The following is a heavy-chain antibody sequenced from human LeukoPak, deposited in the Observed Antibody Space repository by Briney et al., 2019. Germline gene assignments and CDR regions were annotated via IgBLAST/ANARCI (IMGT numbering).Heavy chain of an antibody. CDR2: FDPEDGET. D-gene: IGHD3-22*01. V-gene: IGHV1-24*01. CDR3: ATSSGYYYGWFDP. Sequence: GASVKVSCKVSGYTLTELSIHWVRQAPGKGLEWMGGFDPEDGETIYAQKFQGRVTMTEDTSTDTAYMELSSLRSEDTAVYYCATSSGYYYGWFDPWGEGTLVTVSP. CDR1: GYTLTELS. J-gene: IGHJ5*02.